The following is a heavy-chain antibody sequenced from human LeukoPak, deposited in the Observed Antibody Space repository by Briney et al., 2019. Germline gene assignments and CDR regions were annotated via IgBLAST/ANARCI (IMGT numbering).Heavy chain of an antibody. Sequence: GGSLRLSCAASGFTFSSYSMNWVRQAPGKGLEWVSYISSSSSTIYYADSVKGRFTISRDNAKNSLYLQMNSLRAEDTAVYYCARERGSRAFDIWGQGTMVTVSS. CDR2: ISSSSSTI. J-gene: IGHJ3*02. CDR1: GFTFSSYS. CDR3: ARERGSRAFDI. D-gene: IGHD3-16*01. V-gene: IGHV3-48*04.